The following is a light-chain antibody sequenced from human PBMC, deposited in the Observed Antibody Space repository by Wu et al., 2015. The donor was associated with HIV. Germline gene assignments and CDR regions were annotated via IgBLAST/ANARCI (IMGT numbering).Light chain of an antibody. J-gene: IGKJ1*01. V-gene: IGKV3D-15*01. CDR1: QSVGTY. CDR3: QQYNNWPLTWT. CDR2: DAS. Sequence: EIVVTQSPGTLSLSPGERATLSCWASQSVGTYLAWYQHKPGQSPRLLIYDASSRATGIPARFSGSGSGTEFTLTISSLQSEDFAVYYCQQYNNWPLTWTFGQGTKVEIK.